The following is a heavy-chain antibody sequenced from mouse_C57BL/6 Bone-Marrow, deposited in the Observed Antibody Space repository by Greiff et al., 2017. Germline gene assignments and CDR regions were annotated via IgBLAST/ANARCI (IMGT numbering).Heavy chain of an antibody. CDR2: IWSGGST. D-gene: IGHD1-1*01. Sequence: VKVVESGPGLVQPSQSLSITCTVSGFSLTSYGVHWVRQSPGKGLEWLGVIWSGGSTDYNAAFISRLSISKDNSKSQVFFKMNSLQADDTAIYYCARMNYYGDYAMDYWGQGTSVTVSS. CDR1: GFSLTSYG. V-gene: IGHV2-2*01. J-gene: IGHJ4*01. CDR3: ARMNYYGDYAMDY.